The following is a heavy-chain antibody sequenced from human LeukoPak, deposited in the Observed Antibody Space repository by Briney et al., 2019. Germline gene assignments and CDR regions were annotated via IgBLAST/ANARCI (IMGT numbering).Heavy chain of an antibody. CDR1: GFTFSIYW. Sequence: PGGSLRPSCAASGFTFSIYWMSWVRQAPGKGLEWLATIKEDGTEKYYVDSVKGRFTISRDNAKDSLHLQMNSVRVEDTAVYYCAKHLQSGWGQGTLVTVSS. CDR3: AKHLQSG. J-gene: IGHJ4*02. D-gene: IGHD5-24*01. CDR2: IKEDGTEK. V-gene: IGHV3-7*01.